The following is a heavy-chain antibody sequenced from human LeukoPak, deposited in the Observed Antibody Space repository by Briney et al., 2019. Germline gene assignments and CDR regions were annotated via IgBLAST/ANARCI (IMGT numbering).Heavy chain of an antibody. CDR2: IYSGGGT. CDR1: GFTVSSDY. CDR3: ANMPWGSGSSFLDY. Sequence: GGSLRLSCAASGFTVSSDYMSWVRQAPGKGLEWVSVIYSGGGTDYADSGEARITISTDNCKNTLFLPVNSLSADDTDVYYCANMPWGSGSSFLDYWGQGTLVTVSS. J-gene: IGHJ4*02. D-gene: IGHD6-19*01. V-gene: IGHV3-53*01.